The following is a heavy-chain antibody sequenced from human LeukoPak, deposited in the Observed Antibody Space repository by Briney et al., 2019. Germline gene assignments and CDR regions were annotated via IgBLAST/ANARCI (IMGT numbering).Heavy chain of an antibody. CDR1: GFSFNNYA. CDR2: ITGSGGST. CDR3: AKNSGSYLDY. J-gene: IGHJ4*02. V-gene: IGHV3-23*01. D-gene: IGHD1-26*01. Sequence: PGGSLRLSCEASGFSFNNYAMTWVRQAPGRGLEWVSGITGSGGSTYYSVKGRFTISRDNSKNTLYLQMNSLRAYDTAVYYCAKNSGSYLDYWGQGTMVTVSS.